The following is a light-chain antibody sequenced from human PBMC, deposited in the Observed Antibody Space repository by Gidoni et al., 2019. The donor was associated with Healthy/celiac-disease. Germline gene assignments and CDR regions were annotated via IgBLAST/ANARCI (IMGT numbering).Light chain of an antibody. Sequence: DIQMTQSPSSLSASVGDRVTIPCRASQGIRNDLGWYKQKPGKAPKRLIYAASSLQSGVPSRFSGSGSVTEITLTNRSLQPEDFATYYCLQHNSYPRALTFGGGTKVEIK. V-gene: IGKV1-17*01. CDR3: LQHNSYPRALT. J-gene: IGKJ4*01. CDR1: QGIRND. CDR2: AAS.